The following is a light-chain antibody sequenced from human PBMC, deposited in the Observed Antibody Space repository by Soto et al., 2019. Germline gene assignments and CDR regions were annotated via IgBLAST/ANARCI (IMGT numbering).Light chain of an antibody. V-gene: IGKV3-15*01. Sequence: EIVMTQSPATLSVSPGERATLSCRASQSVSNSLAWFHQKPGQAPRLLIYDTSTRATGIPARFSGSGSGTEFTLTISSLQSEDSAVYYCQQYKNWPPYTFGQGTKLEIK. J-gene: IGKJ2*01. CDR2: DTS. CDR3: QQYKNWPPYT. CDR1: QSVSNS.